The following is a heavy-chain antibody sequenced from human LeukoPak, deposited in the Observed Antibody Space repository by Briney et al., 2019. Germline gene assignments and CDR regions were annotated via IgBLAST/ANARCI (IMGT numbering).Heavy chain of an antibody. D-gene: IGHD2-2*02. Sequence: GGSLRLSCAESGFTFSSNGMQWVRQAQGKGLEWVAFVRYDGSSEYYADSVKGRFTISRDNSKNTLYLQMNSLRAEDTAVYYCAKDPGPAAIPHYMDVWGKGTTVTVSS. J-gene: IGHJ6*03. CDR3: AKDPGPAAIPHYMDV. CDR1: GFTFSSNG. CDR2: VRYDGSSE. V-gene: IGHV3-30*02.